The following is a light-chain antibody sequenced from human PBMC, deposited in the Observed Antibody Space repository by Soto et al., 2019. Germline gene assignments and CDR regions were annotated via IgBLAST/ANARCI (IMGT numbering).Light chain of an antibody. J-gene: IGKJ1*01. CDR1: QDVGNF. Sequence: IQFAQSPSSLSASIGDRVTISCQASQDVGNFLNWYQQRPGKAPKLLIYDASNLETGVPSRFSGSGSGTEFTLTISSLQPDDFATYYCQQYNSYSGTFGQGTKVDIK. CDR2: DAS. CDR3: QQYNSYSGT. V-gene: IGKV1-33*01.